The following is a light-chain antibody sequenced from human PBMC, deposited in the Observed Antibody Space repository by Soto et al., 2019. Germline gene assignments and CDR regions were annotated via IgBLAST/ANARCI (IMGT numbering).Light chain of an antibody. Sequence: QSVLTQPPSVSGAPGQRVTISCTGNSSNIGAGYNVHWYQQLPGTAPKLLIYGNSNRPSGVPDRFSGSKSGTSASLALTGLQAEDEADYYCQSYDSSLSGWVFGGGTKLTVL. V-gene: IGLV1-40*01. CDR2: GNS. CDR1: SSNIGAGYN. CDR3: QSYDSSLSGWV. J-gene: IGLJ3*02.